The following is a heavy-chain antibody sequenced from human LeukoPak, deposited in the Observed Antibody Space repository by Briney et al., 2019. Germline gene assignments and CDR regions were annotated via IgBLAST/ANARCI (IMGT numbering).Heavy chain of an antibody. CDR3: ARDPYSGSYGDYYYYYMDV. V-gene: IGHV3-11*04. Sequence: KAGGSLRLSCAASGFTFSDYYMSWIRQAPGKGLEWVSYISSSGSTIYYADSVKGRFTISRDNAKNSLYLQMNSLRDEDTAVYYCARDPYSGSYGDYYYYYMDVWGKGTTVTISS. CDR1: GFTFSDYY. J-gene: IGHJ6*03. D-gene: IGHD1-26*01. CDR2: ISSSGSTI.